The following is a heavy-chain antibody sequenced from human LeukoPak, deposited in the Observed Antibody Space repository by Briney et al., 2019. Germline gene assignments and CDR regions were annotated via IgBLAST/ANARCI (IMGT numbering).Heavy chain of an antibody. CDR1: GCTFSNYA. Sequence: GGSLRLSCAGCGCTFSNYAMSWVRRTREKGLEGVANINQDGSEKYYVDSVKGRFTISRDNAKNSLYLQMHSLRAEDTAVYYCATSRTFDYWGQGTLVTVSS. D-gene: IGHD1-1*01. CDR2: INQDGSEK. J-gene: IGHJ4*02. V-gene: IGHV3-7*01. CDR3: ATSRTFDY.